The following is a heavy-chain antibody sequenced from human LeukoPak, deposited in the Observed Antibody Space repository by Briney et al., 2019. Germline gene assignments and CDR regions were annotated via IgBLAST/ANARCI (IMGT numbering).Heavy chain of an antibody. D-gene: IGHD1-7*01. J-gene: IGHJ3*02. CDR3: ARELELRLDAFDI. V-gene: IGHV3-48*03. Sequence: GGSLRLSCAASGFTFSSYEMNWVRQAPGKGLEWVSYISSSGSTIYYADSVKGRFTISRDNAKNSLYLQMNSLRAEDTAVYCCARELELRLDAFDIWGQGTMVTVSS. CDR2: ISSSGSTI. CDR1: GFTFSSYE.